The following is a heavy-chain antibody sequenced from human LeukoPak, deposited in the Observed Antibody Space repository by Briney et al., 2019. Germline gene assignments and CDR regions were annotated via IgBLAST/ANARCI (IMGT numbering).Heavy chain of an antibody. Sequence: ASVKVSCKASGYTFTSYDINWVRQATGPGREWMGWMKPNSGSTGYAQKFQGRVTITRNTSISTAYMELSGPRCEDTAVYYCARGRSTGYPYYFEYWGQGTLVTVSS. D-gene: IGHD5-12*01. CDR3: ARGRSTGYPYYFEY. CDR2: MKPNSGST. V-gene: IGHV1-8*03. CDR1: GYTFTSYD. J-gene: IGHJ4*02.